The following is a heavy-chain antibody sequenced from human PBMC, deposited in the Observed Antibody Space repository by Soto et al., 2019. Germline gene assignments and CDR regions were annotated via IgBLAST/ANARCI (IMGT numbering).Heavy chain of an antibody. J-gene: IGHJ4*02. D-gene: IGHD3-10*01. CDR3: ARSAGRITMVVGVINGDY. CDR2: INHSGST. Sequence: KPSETLSLTCAVYGGSFSGYYWSWIRQPPGKGLEWIGEINHSGSTNYNPSLKSRVTISVDTSKNQFSLKLSSVTAADTAVYYCARSAGRITMVVGVINGDYWGQGTKVAV. CDR1: GGSFSGYY. V-gene: IGHV4-34*01.